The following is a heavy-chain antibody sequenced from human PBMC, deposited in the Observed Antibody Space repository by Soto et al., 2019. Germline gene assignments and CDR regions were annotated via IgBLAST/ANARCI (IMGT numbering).Heavy chain of an antibody. CDR3: AHRLYYYGSGSPSWFDP. D-gene: IGHD3-10*01. CDR2: IYWDDDK. V-gene: IGHV2-5*02. CDR1: GFSLSTSGLG. J-gene: IGHJ5*02. Sequence: SGPTLVNPTQTLTLTCTFSGFSLSTSGLGVGWIRQPPGKALEWLALIYWDDDKRYSPSLKSRLTITKDTSKNQVVLTVTNMDPVDTATYYCAHRLYYYGSGSPSWFDPWGQGTLVTVSS.